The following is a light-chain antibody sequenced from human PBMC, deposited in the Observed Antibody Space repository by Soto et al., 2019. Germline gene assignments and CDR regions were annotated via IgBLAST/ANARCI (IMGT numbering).Light chain of an antibody. CDR1: QSVSSSY. Sequence: EIVLTESQTTLPFYPGERAPLSCSASQSVSSSYLAWYQQKPGQAPRLLIYGASSRATGIPDRFSGSGSGTDFTLTISRLEPEDFAVYYCQQYGSSFGPGTNADVK. CDR3: QQYGSS. V-gene: IGKV3-20*01. CDR2: GAS. J-gene: IGKJ3*01.